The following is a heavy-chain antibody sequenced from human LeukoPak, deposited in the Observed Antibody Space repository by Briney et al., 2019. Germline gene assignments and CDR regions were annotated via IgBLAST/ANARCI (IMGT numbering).Heavy chain of an antibody. V-gene: IGHV3-30*18. CDR1: GFTFSSYG. J-gene: IGHJ6*02. D-gene: IGHD1-20*01. Sequence: PGGSLRLSCAASGFTFSSYGMHWVRQAPGKGLEWVAVISYDGSNKYYADSVKGRFTISRDNSKNTLYLQMNSLRAEDTAVYYCAKGNWNDVYYYYYGMDVWGQGTTVTVSS. CDR3: AKGNWNDVYYYYYGMDV. CDR2: ISYDGSNK.